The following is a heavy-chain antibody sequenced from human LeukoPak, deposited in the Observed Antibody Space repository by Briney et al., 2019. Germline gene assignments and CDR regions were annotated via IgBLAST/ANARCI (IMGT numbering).Heavy chain of an antibody. CDR2: IWYDGSNK. CDR3: ARDKSLAVAGYFDY. V-gene: IGHV3-33*08. J-gene: IGHJ4*02. CDR1: GFTFSSYG. D-gene: IGHD6-19*01. Sequence: GGSLRLSCAASGFTFSSYGMHWVRQAPGKGLEWVAVIWYDGSNKYYADSVKGRFTISRDNSKNTLYLQMNSLRAEDTAVYYCARDKSLAVAGYFDYWGQGTLVTVSS.